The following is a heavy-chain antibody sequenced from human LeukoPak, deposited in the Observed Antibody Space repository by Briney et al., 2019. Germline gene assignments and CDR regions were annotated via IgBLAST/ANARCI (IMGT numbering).Heavy chain of an antibody. CDR2: IYDSGST. CDR3: ARCPCYGAGYYHYYGLDL. J-gene: IGHJ6*02. V-gene: IGHV4-59*11. Sequence: SETLPLTCAVSGVSIRSHFWSWIRQPPGKGLEWIGYIYDSGSTNYNPSLKSRVTISVDTSKNQFSLKLTSVTAADTAVYYCARCPCYGAGYYHYYGLDLWGQGTTVTVSS. D-gene: IGHD2-2*01. CDR1: GVSIRSHF.